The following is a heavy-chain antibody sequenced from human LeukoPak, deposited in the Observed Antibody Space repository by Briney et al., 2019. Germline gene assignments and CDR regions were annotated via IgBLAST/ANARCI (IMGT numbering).Heavy chain of an antibody. CDR3: SGHSADY. CDR2: IKSKVHGGTT. D-gene: IGHD1-26*01. CDR1: GFTFSDAW. V-gene: IGHV3-15*05. J-gene: IGHJ4*02. Sequence: PGGSLRLSCAASGFTFSDAWKSWVRQAPGKGLEWVARIKSKVHGGTTNYAAPVNGRFTISRDDSENKLYLQMGSLKTEDTGVYYCSGHSADYWGQGTLVTVSS.